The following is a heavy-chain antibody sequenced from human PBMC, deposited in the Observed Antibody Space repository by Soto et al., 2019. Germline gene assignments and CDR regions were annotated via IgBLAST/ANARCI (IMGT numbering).Heavy chain of an antibody. D-gene: IGHD6-13*01. CDR3: ARELEAPGTSFDY. CDR2: INGDNGKT. V-gene: IGHV1-3*01. CDR1: GFNFTPYS. J-gene: IGHJ4*02. Sequence: GASVKVSCKASGFNFTPYSMHWVRQAPGQRLEWMAWINGDNGKTDYSQKFQGRVTVSRDTSASTVYMELSSLRSEDTAVYYCARELEAPGTSFDYWGQGALVTVSS.